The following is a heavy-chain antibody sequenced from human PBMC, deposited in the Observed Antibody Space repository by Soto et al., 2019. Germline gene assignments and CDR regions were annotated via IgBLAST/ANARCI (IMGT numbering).Heavy chain of an antibody. D-gene: IGHD6-19*01. V-gene: IGHV3-23*01. J-gene: IGHJ4*02. CDR3: AKNTVGSGWPYHFDY. CDR2: ISGSAVTT. CDR1: GFTFSSYA. Sequence: PGGSLRLSCAAPGFTFSSYAMSWVRQAPGEGLEWVSSISGSAVTTYYADSVKGRFTISRDNSKNTLYLQMNSLRAEDTAVYYCAKNTVGSGWPYHFDYWGQGTLVTVSS.